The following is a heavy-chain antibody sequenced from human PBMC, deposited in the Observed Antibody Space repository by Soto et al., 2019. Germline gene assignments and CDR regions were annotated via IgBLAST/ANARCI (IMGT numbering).Heavy chain of an antibody. V-gene: IGHV4-61*01. D-gene: IGHD6-6*01. CDR2: IYYSGST. CDR1: GGSVSSGSYY. Sequence: SATLSLTCTVSGGSVSSGSYYGIWIRQPPGKGLEWIGYIYYSGSTNYNPSLKSRVTISVDTSKNQFSLKLSSVTAADTAVYYCAREYSSSSSFDYWGQGTLVTVSS. J-gene: IGHJ4*02. CDR3: AREYSSSSSFDY.